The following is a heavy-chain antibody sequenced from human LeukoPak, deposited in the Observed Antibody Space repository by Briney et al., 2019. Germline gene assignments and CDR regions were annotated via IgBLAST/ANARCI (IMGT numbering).Heavy chain of an antibody. CDR1: GFTFSSYA. V-gene: IGHV3-30*14. J-gene: IGHJ3*02. CDR3: ARPSLMGTDALDI. CDR2: ISYDGSNK. Sequence: PGGSLRLSCAASGFTFSSYAMHWVRQAPGKGLEWVAVISYDGSNKYYADSVKGRFTISRDNSKNTLYLQMNSLRAEDTAVYYCARPSLMGTDALDIWGQGTMVTVSS. D-gene: IGHD5-24*01.